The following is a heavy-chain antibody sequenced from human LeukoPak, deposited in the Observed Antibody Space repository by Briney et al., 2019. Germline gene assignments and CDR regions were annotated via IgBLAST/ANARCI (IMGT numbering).Heavy chain of an antibody. D-gene: IGHD4-17*01. J-gene: IGHJ3*02. CDR3: ARVDQDDYGDYVPDAFDI. CDR2: IYYSTNN. V-gene: IGHV4-31*03. CDR1: GVTISSNYYY. Sequence: SETLCLTCTVSGVTISSNYYYWSWLPPQQGKDLESIMYIYYSTNNYYYPSLKSRVTISVDTSKNQFSLKLSSVTAADTAVYYCARVDQDDYGDYVPDAFDIWGQGTMVTVSS.